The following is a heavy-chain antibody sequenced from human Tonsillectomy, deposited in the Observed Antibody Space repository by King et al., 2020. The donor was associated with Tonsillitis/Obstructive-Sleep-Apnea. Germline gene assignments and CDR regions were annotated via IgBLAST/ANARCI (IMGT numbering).Heavy chain of an antibody. D-gene: IGHD6-19*01. CDR3: AGLPCGWPYFAS. V-gene: IGHV4-39*01. Sequence: LQLQESGPGLVKPSETLSLTCTVSGGSISSSSYYWGWIRQPPGKGLEWIGNFYYSGNTFYSPSLKSRVTTSVDTSKNQFSLKLSSVTAADTAVYYCAGLPCGWPYFASWGRGRLVTVSS. CDR1: GGSISSSSYY. CDR2: FYYSGNT. J-gene: IGHJ4*02.